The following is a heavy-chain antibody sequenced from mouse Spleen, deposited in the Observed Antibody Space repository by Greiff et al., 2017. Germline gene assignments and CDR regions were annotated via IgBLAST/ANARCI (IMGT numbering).Heavy chain of an antibody. CDR2: IDPSDSYT. Sequence: QVQLQQPGAELVMPGASVKLSCKASGYTFTSYWMHWVKQRPGQGLEWIGEIDPSDSYTNYIQKFKGKATLTVDKSSSTAYMQLSSLTSEDSAVYYCARRYGSSSYYFDYWGQGTTLTVSS. J-gene: IGHJ2*01. V-gene: IGHV1-69*01. D-gene: IGHD1-1*01. CDR1: GYTFTSYW. CDR3: ARRYGSSSYYFDY.